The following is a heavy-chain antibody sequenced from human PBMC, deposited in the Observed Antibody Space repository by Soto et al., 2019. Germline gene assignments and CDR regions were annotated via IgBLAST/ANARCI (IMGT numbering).Heavy chain of an antibody. V-gene: IGHV4-59*01. J-gene: IGHJ4*02. CDR3: AGSSYYYYDSSGYDY. D-gene: IGHD3-22*01. CDR1: GGSISSYY. Sequence: PSETLSLTCTVSGGSISSYYWSWIRQPPGKGLGWIGYIYYSGSTNYNPSLKSRVTISVDTSKNQFSLKLSSVTAADTAVYYCAGSSYYYYDSSGYDYWGQGTLVTVSS. CDR2: IYYSGST.